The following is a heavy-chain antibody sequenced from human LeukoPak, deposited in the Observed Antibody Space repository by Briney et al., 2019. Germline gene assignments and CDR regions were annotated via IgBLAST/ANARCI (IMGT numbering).Heavy chain of an antibody. D-gene: IGHD4/OR15-4a*01. V-gene: IGHV3-23*01. CDR2: VSASGGST. Sequence: GGSLRLSCAASGVTFSTYAMSWVRQAPGKGLGWVSGVSASGGSTYYADSMKGRFTISRDNSKNTLYLQMNSLRAEDTAVYYCAKDMFRSDNYVPLNPPFDYWGQGTLVTVSS. J-gene: IGHJ4*02. CDR1: GVTFSTYA. CDR3: AKDMFRSDNYVPLNPPFDY.